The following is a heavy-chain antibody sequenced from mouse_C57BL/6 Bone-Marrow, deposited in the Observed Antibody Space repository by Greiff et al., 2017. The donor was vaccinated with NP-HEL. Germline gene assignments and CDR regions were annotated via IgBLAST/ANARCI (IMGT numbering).Heavy chain of an antibody. D-gene: IGHD2-1*01. CDR3: ARRGYYGNYWFAY. CDR2: LLPGSGST. V-gene: IGHV1-9*01. CDR1: GYTFTGYW. Sequence: VQLQQSGAELMKPGASVKLSCKATGYTFTGYWIEWVKQRPGHGLEWIGELLPGSGSTNYTETFKGKVTFTADTSSNTTYMQLSSLTTEDSAIYYCARRGYYGNYWFAYWGQGTLVTVSA. J-gene: IGHJ3*01.